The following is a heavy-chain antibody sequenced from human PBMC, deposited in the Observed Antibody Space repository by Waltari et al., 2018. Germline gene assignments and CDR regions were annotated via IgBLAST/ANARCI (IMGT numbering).Heavy chain of an antibody. J-gene: IGHJ6*03. CDR1: GGSFSNYY. CDR3: AGLRFNYYYFYHMAV. Sequence: QVHLQQWGAGLLKPSETLSLTCGVSGGSFSNYYWSWIRQPPGRGLEWIGEIDHSGSTNYNPSLKSRVTLSVDTSKKEFSLRLTSVTAADTAIYYCAGLRFNYYYFYHMAVWGKGTTVTVSS. D-gene: IGHD3-10*01. CDR2: IDHSGST. V-gene: IGHV4-34*02.